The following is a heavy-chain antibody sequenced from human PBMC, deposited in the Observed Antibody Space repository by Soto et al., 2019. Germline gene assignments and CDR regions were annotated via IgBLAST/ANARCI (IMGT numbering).Heavy chain of an antibody. V-gene: IGHV1-69*06. CDR3: ARDRRWEGYFDY. CDR1: GGTFSSYA. CDR2: IIPIFGTA. J-gene: IGHJ4*02. Sequence: GASVKVSCKASGGTFSSYAISWVRQAPGQGLEWMGGIIPIFGTANYAQKFQGRVTITADKSTSTAYMELSSLRSEDTAVYYCARDRRWEGYFDYWGQGTLATVSS. D-gene: IGHD1-26*01.